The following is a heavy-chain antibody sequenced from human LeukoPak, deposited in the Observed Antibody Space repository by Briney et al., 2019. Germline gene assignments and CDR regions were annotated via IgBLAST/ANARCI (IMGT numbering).Heavy chain of an antibody. CDR2: IYYSGST. CDR3: ASTRVGLWFDP. V-gene: IGHV4-59*01. CDR1: GVSISSYY. J-gene: IGHJ5*02. Sequence: KPSETLSLTCTVSGVSISSYYWSWIRPPPGKGLEWIGYIYYSGSTNYNPSLKSRVTISVDTSKNQFPLKLSSVTAADTAVYYCASTRVGLWFDPWGQGTLVTVSS. D-gene: IGHD3-10*02.